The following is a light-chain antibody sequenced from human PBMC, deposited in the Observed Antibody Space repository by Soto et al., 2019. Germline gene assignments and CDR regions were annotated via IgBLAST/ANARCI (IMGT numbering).Light chain of an antibody. V-gene: IGKV1-33*01. CDR2: DAS. CDR1: QDISNY. J-gene: IGKJ3*01. CDR3: QQYDNLPLFT. Sequence: DIPMTQSPSSLSASVGDRVTITCQASQDISNYLNWYQQKPGKDPKLLIYDASNLETGVPSRFSGSGSGTDFTFPISSLQPEDIATYYCQQYDNLPLFTFGPGTKVDIK.